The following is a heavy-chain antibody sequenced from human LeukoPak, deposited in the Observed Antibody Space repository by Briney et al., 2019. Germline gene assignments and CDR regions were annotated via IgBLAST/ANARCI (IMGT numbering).Heavy chain of an antibody. CDR3: ARDLALYGEPRGDY. J-gene: IGHJ4*02. Sequence: ASVKVSCTASGYTFTIYAMNWVRQAPGQGLEWMGWINTNTGNPTYAQGFTGRFVFSLDTSVSTAYLQISSLKAEDTAVYYCARDLALYGEPRGDYWGQGTLVTVSS. D-gene: IGHD4/OR15-4a*01. CDR1: GYTFTIYA. V-gene: IGHV7-4-1*02. CDR2: INTNTGNP.